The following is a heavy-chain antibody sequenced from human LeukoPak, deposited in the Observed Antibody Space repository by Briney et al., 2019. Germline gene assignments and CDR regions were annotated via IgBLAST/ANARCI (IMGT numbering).Heavy chain of an antibody. Sequence: GGSLRLSCAASGLTFSNYAMSWVRQAPGKGLEWVSVIYSGGSTYYADSVKGRFTISRDNSKNTLYLQMNSLRAEDTAVYYCARDFQGSSGYWGQGTLVTVSS. CDR2: IYSGGST. CDR3: ARDFQGSSGY. V-gene: IGHV3-53*01. J-gene: IGHJ4*02. CDR1: GLTFSNYA. D-gene: IGHD6-19*01.